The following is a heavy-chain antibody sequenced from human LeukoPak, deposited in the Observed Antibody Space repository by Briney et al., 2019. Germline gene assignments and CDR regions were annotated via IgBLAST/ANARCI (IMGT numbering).Heavy chain of an antibody. Sequence: KPSETLSLTCAVYGGSFSGYYWSWIRQPPGKGLEWIGEINHSGSTNYNPSLKSRVTISVDTSKNRFSLKLSSVTAADTAVYYCASLPVVTAPRGVDYWGQGTLVTVSS. D-gene: IGHD2-21*02. J-gene: IGHJ4*02. CDR3: ASLPVVTAPRGVDY. CDR1: GGSFSGYY. V-gene: IGHV4-34*01. CDR2: INHSGST.